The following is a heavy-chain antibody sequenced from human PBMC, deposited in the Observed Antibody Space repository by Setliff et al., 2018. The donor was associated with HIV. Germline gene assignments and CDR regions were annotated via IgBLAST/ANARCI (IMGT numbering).Heavy chain of an antibody. CDR2: INPSGGST. V-gene: IGHV1-46*01. J-gene: IGHJ4*02. D-gene: IGHD4-17*01. CDR3: ARGAQDYEDYYFDY. CDR1: GYTFTSYY. Sequence: ASVKVSCKASGYTFTSYYMHWVRQAPGQGLEWMGIINPSGGSTSYAQKFQGRVTMTRNTSKGTAYMELSSLRSDDTALYYCARGAQDYEDYYFDYWGQGTLVTVSS.